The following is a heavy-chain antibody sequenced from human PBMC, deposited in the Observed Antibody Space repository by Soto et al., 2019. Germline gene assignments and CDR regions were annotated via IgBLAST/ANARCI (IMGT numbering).Heavy chain of an antibody. V-gene: IGHV4-39*01. Sequence: SETLSLTCTVSGGSISSSTYYWGWVRQPPGKGLEWIGSIYYSGTTYYSPSLKSRVTISIDTSKNEFSLRLSSVTAADTAVYYCAVREATGGYHYGMDVWGQGTTVT. CDR2: IYYSGTT. D-gene: IGHD5-12*01. CDR1: GGSISSSTYY. CDR3: AVREATGGYHYGMDV. J-gene: IGHJ6*02.